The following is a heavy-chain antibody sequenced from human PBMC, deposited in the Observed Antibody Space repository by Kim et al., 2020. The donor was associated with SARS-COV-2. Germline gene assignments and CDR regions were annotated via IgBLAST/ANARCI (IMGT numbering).Heavy chain of an antibody. CDR3: AKALYDSSAFDI. CDR2: ISWNSGSI. Sequence: GGSLRLSCAASGFTFDDYAMHWVRQAPGKGLEWVSGISWNSGSIGYADSVKGRFTISRDNAKNSLYLQMNSLRAEDTALYYCAKALYDSSAFDIWGQGTIVTVSS. J-gene: IGHJ3*02. V-gene: IGHV3-9*01. CDR1: GFTFDDYA. D-gene: IGHD3-22*01.